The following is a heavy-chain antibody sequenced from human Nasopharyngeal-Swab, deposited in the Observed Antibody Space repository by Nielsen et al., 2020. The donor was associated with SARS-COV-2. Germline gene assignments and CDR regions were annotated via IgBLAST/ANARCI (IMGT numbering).Heavy chain of an antibody. CDR1: GFNFGNFA. D-gene: IGHD2-8*01. J-gene: IGHJ6*02. CDR2: ISADGTSSGIST. CDR3: AKDKASFCTSSVCYFGMDV. V-gene: IGHV3-23*01. Sequence: GESLKISCAASGFNFGNFAMSWVRQAPGKGLEWVATISADGTSSGISTYYAESVKGRFTISRDSANDILHLQMNSLRAEDSALYYCAKDKASFCTSSVCYFGMDVWGQGTTATVSS.